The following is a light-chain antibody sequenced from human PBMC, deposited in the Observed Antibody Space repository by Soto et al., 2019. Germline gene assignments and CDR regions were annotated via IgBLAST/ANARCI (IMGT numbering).Light chain of an antibody. Sequence: EIVMTQSPATLSVSPGERATLSCRASQSVSSYLAWYQQKPGQAPRLLIYDASNRATGIPARFSGSGSGTDFTLTISRLEPEDFAVYYCQQYGTTRITFGQGTRLEIK. V-gene: IGKV3-11*01. CDR3: QQYGTTRIT. CDR1: QSVSSY. CDR2: DAS. J-gene: IGKJ5*01.